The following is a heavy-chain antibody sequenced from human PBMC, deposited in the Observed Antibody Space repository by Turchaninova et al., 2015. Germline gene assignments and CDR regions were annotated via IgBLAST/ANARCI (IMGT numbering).Heavy chain of an antibody. Sequence: QVLPQESGPGLVKPSATLSPTCAVTGYSISSGYFWGWIRQPPGKGLEWIGNIYHDGKTYYNPSLKSRITISVDTSKKQFSLKLISVTAADTAMYFCARAPFCSGNNCYSVGASFDFWGQGILVTVSS. J-gene: IGHJ4*02. CDR2: IYHDGKT. V-gene: IGHV4-38-2*01. CDR3: ARAPFCSGNNCYSVGASFDF. CDR1: GYSISSGYF. D-gene: IGHD2-15*01.